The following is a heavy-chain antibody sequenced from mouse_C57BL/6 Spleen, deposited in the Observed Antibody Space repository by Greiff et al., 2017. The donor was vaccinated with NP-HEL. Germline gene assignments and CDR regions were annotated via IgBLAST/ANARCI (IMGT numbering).Heavy chain of an antibody. CDR3: ARRYGNLDY. D-gene: IGHD2-1*01. CDR2: ISGGGGNT. Sequence: EVNLVESGGGLVKPGGSLKLSCAASGFTFSSYTMSWVRQTPEKRLEWVATISGGGGNTYYPDSVKGRFTISRDNAKNTLYLQMSSLRSEDTALYYCARRYGNLDYWGQGTTLTVSS. V-gene: IGHV5-9*01. CDR1: GFTFSSYT. J-gene: IGHJ2*01.